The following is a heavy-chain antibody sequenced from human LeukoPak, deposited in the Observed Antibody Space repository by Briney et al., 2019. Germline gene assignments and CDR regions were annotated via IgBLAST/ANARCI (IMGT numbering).Heavy chain of an antibody. D-gene: IGHD6-19*01. CDR3: ARIQWLTTNNRFDP. CDR2: IYYSGST. Sequence: SETLSLTCTVSGGSISSSSYYWGWIRQPPGKGLEWIGSIYYSGSTYYNPSLKSRVTISVDTSKNQFSLKLSSVTAADTAVYYCARIQWLTTNNRFDPWGQGTLVAVSS. J-gene: IGHJ5*02. CDR1: GGSISSSSYY. V-gene: IGHV4-39*01.